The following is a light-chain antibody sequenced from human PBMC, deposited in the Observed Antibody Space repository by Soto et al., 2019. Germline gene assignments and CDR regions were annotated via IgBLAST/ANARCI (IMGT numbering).Light chain of an antibody. CDR1: NSDVGAFDY. CDR2: EVT. Sequence: QSVLTQPASVSGSPGQSITISCTGANSDVGAFDYVSWYQQHPGKAPKLMIYEVTNRPSGVSNRFSGSKSGNTASLTISGLQAEDEADYYCSSYTASGTGVFGGGTKLTVL. V-gene: IGLV2-14*01. J-gene: IGLJ3*02. CDR3: SSYTASGTGV.